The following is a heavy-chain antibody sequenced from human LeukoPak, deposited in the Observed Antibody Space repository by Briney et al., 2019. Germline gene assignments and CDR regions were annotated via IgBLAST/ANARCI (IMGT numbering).Heavy chain of an antibody. CDR1: GGSFSGYY. V-gene: IGHV4-34*01. D-gene: IGHD2-21*02. J-gene: IGHJ4*02. Sequence: SETLSLTCAVYGGSFSGYYWSWIRQPPGKGLEWIGEINHSGSTNYNPSLKSRVTISVDTSKNQFSLKLSSVTAADTAVYYCARLSDSIYFAYWGQGTLVTVSS. CDR2: INHSGST. CDR3: ARLSDSIYFAY.